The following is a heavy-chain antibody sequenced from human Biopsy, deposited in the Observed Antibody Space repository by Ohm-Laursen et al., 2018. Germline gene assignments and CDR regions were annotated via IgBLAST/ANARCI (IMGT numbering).Heavy chain of an antibody. Sequence: ASVKVSCKASGYVFINYLVHWVRQAPGQGLEWMGKINPSGGTVAYAHKFQGRVSMTRDTSTSTIYMDLSSLRSEDTALYYCTRDIEPWGDYSFEYWGQGTLVTVSS. CDR1: GYVFINYL. CDR3: TRDIEPWGDYSFEY. D-gene: IGHD4-11*01. J-gene: IGHJ4*02. CDR2: INPSGGTV. V-gene: IGHV1-46*01.